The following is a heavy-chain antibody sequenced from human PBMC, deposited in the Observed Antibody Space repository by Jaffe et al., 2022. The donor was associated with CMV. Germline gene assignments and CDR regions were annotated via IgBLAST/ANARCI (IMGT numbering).Heavy chain of an antibody. V-gene: IGHV1-69*08. CDR1: GGTFSRQT. J-gene: IGHJ6*03. D-gene: IGHD5-18*01. CDR2: IIPVLDTA. CDR3: SAAMVTGYYYYYMDV. Sequence: QVQLVQSGAEVKKPGSSVKVSCKASGGTFSRQTFNWVRQAPGQGLEWMGRIIPVLDTADYAQKFQGRVTITADKSTSTVYMELSSLRSEDTAVYYCSAAMVTGYYYYYMDVWGKGTTVTVSS.